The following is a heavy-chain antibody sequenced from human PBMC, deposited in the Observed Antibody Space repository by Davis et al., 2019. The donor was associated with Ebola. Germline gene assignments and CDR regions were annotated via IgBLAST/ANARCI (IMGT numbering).Heavy chain of an antibody. D-gene: IGHD2-15*01. Sequence: GESLKISCKGSGYSFTSYWISWVRQMPGKGLEWMGRIDPSDSYTNYSPSFQGHVTISADKSISTAYLQWSSLKASDTAMYYCARLRIDSDYYYYYGMDVWGQGTTVTVSS. CDR2: IDPSDSYT. CDR1: GYSFTSYW. V-gene: IGHV5-10-1*01. J-gene: IGHJ6*02. CDR3: ARLRIDSDYYYYYGMDV.